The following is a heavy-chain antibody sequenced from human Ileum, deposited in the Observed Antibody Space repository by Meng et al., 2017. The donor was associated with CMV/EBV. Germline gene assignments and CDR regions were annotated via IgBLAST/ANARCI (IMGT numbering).Heavy chain of an antibody. CDR2: IFGSGTGT. CDR1: RFTFINAW. J-gene: IGHJ3*02. V-gene: IGHV3-23*05. Sequence: GGSLRLSCAASRFTFINAWMTWVRQAPGKGLEWVSSIFGSGTGTYYADSVKGRFTISRDNSKNTLYLQMSRLRAEDTAVYYCAKDPNGDYIGAFDIWGQGTVVTVSS. D-gene: IGHD4-17*01. CDR3: AKDPNGDYIGAFDI.